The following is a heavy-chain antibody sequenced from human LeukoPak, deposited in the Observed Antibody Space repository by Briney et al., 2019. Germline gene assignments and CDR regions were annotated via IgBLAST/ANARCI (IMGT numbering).Heavy chain of an antibody. Sequence: GESLQISCEGSGYSFNNYWIVWVRQMPGEGLEWTGIIYPGDSDTRYSPSFQGLVTISVDKSISTAYLQWSSLKASDTAMYYCARRLTTATFDYWGQGTLVTVSS. D-gene: IGHD4-11*01. CDR2: IYPGDSDT. J-gene: IGHJ4*02. CDR3: ARRLTTATFDY. V-gene: IGHV5-51*01. CDR1: GYSFNNYW.